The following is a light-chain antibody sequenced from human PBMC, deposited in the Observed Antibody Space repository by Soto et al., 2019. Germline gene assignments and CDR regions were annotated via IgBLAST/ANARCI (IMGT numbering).Light chain of an antibody. CDR2: YTS. J-gene: IGKJ5*01. V-gene: IGKV3-15*01. CDR3: QQYNKWPIT. CDR1: QSVSSD. Sequence: EIVMTQSPATLSVSPGESAILSCRASQSVSSDLAWYQQKPGQAPRLLIYYTSTRATGFPATFSGRGSGTEFTLTISSLQSEDSAFYYCQQYNKWPITFGPGTRREIK.